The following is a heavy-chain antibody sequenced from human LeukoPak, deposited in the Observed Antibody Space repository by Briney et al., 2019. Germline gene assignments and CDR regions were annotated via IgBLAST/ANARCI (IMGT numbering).Heavy chain of an antibody. V-gene: IGHV4-34*01. CDR3: ARGFIVVVPAAIQYRWFDP. CDR2: INHSGST. CDR1: GGSFSGYY. J-gene: IGHJ5*02. Sequence: SETLSLTCAVYGGSFSGYYWSWIRQPPGKGLEWIGEINHSGSTNYNPSLKSRVTISVDTSKNQFSLKLSSVTAADTAVYYCARGFIVVVPAAIQYRWFDPWGQGTLVTVSS. D-gene: IGHD2-2*01.